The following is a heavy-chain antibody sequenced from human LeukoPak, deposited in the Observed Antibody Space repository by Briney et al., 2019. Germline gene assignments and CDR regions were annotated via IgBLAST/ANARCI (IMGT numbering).Heavy chain of an antibody. D-gene: IGHD2-2*02. Sequence: PSETLSLTCTVSGGSISSYYWSWIRQPAGKGLEWIGRIYTSGSTNYNPSLKSRVTMSVDTSKNQFSLKLSSVTAADTAVYYCARYCSSTSCYTPDAFDIWGQGTMVTVSS. CDR3: ARYCSSTSCYTPDAFDI. J-gene: IGHJ3*02. CDR2: IYTSGST. V-gene: IGHV4-4*07. CDR1: GGSISSYY.